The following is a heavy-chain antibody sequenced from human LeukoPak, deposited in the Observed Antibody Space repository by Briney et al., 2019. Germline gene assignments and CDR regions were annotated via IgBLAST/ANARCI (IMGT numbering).Heavy chain of an antibody. CDR2: INPSDFDT. D-gene: IGHD2-15*01. Sequence: PGESLRISCQISGYSLTSYWIGWARQMPGKGLEWMGIINPSDFDTLYTPSFQGHVTISIDNSISTAYLHWTSLGSSDTAVYYCARTGYGSNWKYFWGQGTLVTVSS. CDR1: GYSLTSYW. CDR3: ARTGYGSNWKYF. J-gene: IGHJ4*02. V-gene: IGHV5-51*01.